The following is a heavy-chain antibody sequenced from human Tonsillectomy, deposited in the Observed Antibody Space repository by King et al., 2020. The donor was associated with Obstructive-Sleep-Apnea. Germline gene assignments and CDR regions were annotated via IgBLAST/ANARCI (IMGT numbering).Heavy chain of an antibody. CDR2: IKSKTDGGTT. CDR1: GFTFSDAW. Sequence: VQLVESGGGLVKPGGSLRLSCAASGFTFSDAWMSWVRQAPRKGLEWVGRIKSKTDGGTTEYAAPVKGRFTISRDDSKKALYLQMNSLKTEDTAVYYCTTVETLELLTLNYQNAMDVWGQGTTVTVSS. CDR3: TTVETLELLTLNYQNAMDV. D-gene: IGHD1-7*01. V-gene: IGHV3-15*01. J-gene: IGHJ6*02.